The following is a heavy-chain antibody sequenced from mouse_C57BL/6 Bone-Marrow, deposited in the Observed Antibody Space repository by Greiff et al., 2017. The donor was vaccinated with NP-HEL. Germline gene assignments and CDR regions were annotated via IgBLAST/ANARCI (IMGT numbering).Heavy chain of an antibody. V-gene: IGHV1-81*01. CDR1: GYTFTSYG. J-gene: IGHJ1*03. CDR2: IYPRSGNT. CDR3: ARQELWLRRGYFDV. D-gene: IGHD2-2*01. Sequence: VQRVESGAELARPGASVKLSCKASGYTFTSYGISWVKQRTGQGLEWIGEIYPRSGNTYYNEKFKGKATLTADKSSSTAYMELRSLTSEDSAVYFCARQELWLRRGYFDVWGTGTTVTVSS.